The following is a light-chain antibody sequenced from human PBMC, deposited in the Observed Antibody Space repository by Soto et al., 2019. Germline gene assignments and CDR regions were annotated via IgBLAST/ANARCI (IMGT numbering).Light chain of an antibody. CDR2: KAS. J-gene: IGKJ1*01. CDR1: QSISSW. V-gene: IGKV1-5*03. Sequence: DIQMTQSPSTLSASVGDRVTITCRASQSISSWLAWYQQKPGKAPKLLIYKASSLESGVQSRFSGSGSGTEFTLTISSLQPDDFANYYCQQYNSWTFGQGTKVEIK. CDR3: QQYNSWT.